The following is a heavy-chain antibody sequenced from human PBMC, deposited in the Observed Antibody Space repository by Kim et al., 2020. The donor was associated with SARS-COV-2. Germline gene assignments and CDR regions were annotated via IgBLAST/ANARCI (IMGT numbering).Heavy chain of an antibody. Sequence: GGSLRLSCAASGFTFSSYSMNWVRQAPGKGLEWVSYISSSSSTIYYADSVKGRFTISRDNAKNSLYLQMNSLRAEDTAVYYCARDREYYYDTNRSGENWGQGTLVTVSS. CDR2: ISSSSSTI. CDR1: GFTFSSYS. D-gene: IGHD3-22*01. J-gene: IGHJ4*02. V-gene: IGHV3-48*04. CDR3: ARDREYYYDTNRSGEN.